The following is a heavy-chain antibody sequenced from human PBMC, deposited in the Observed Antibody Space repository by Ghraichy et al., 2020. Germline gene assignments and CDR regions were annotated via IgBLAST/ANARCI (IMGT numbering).Heavy chain of an antibody. CDR3: ARARGNSWSHYLDY. V-gene: IGHV3-33*01. D-gene: IGHD6-13*01. CDR2: IWFDGSKT. Sequence: GGSPRLSCAASQYTFSSYGMHWVRQAPGKGLEWVAVIWFDGSKTYYADSVKGRFTISRDDSKNTVYLQMNSLRAEDTAVYFCARARGNSWSHYLDYWGQGTLVTVSS. J-gene: IGHJ4*02. CDR1: QYTFSSYG.